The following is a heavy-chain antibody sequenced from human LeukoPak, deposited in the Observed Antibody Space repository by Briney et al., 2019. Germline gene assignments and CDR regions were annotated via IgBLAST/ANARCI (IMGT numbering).Heavy chain of an antibody. D-gene: IGHD6-6*01. CDR1: GDSISSRSSY. J-gene: IGHJ4*02. V-gene: IGHV4-39*07. CDR3: ARDPSSSSDSDY. Sequence: SETLSLTCTVAGDSISSRSSYWSWIRQPPGKGLEWIGTVYYRGSTYYNPSLKSRVSISVDTSKNQFSLKVTSVTAADTAVYYCARDPSSSSDSDYWGQGTLVTVSS. CDR2: VYYRGST.